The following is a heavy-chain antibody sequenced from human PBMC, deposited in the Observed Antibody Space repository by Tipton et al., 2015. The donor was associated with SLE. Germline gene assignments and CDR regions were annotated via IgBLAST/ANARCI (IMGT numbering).Heavy chain of an antibody. Sequence: SLRLSCAASGFTFSTYSMNWIRQAPGKGLEWVAVIWYDGSNKYYADSVKGRLTISRDNSKNTLYLQMNSLRAEDTAIYYCARDLLNWGFDYWGQGTLVTVSS. D-gene: IGHD7-27*01. J-gene: IGHJ4*02. CDR3: ARDLLNWGFDY. V-gene: IGHV3-33*08. CDR2: IWYDGSNK. CDR1: GFTFSTYS.